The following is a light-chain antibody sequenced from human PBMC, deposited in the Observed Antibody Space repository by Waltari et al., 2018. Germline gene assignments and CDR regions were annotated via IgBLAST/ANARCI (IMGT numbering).Light chain of an antibody. CDR1: QDISIF. V-gene: IGKV1-9*01. J-gene: IGKJ2*01. CDR2: AAS. CDR3: QQLHSYPHT. Sequence: DIQLIQSPSFLSAVLGDRLTITCRASQDISIFLAWYQQTPGKAPKLLIFAASDLQSGVPLRFSGTGSGTELTLTISSLRPEDFATYYCQQLHSYPHTFGQGTTLAIK.